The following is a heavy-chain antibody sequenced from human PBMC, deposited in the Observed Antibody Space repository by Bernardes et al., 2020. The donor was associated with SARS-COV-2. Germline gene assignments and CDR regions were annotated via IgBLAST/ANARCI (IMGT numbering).Heavy chain of an antibody. V-gene: IGHV3-7*03. J-gene: IGHJ3*02. CDR3: ARSEYYLDAFDM. CDR1: GFTFTNYW. Sequence: GGTLRLSCAASGFTFTNYWMGWVRKAPGKGLEWVANIKQDGGEKDYAASVKGRFTISRDNAKNSLYLQLNSLRAEDTAVYYCARSEYYLDAFDMWGQGTMVTVSS. CDR2: IKQDGGEK. D-gene: IGHD3-10*01.